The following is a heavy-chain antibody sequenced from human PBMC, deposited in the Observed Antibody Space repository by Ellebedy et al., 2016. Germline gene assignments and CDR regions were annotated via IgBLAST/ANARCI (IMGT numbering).Heavy chain of an antibody. J-gene: IGHJ4*02. CDR1: GFTFSNAW. D-gene: IGHD2-2*01. Sequence: GESLKISCAASGFTFSNAWMSWVRQAPGKGLEWVSGITNDYITYYGDSVKGRFTISRDNSKNTVYLQMNSLRDDDAAIYYCAKGAERVGSLDYWGQGTLVTVSS. CDR2: ITNDYIT. V-gene: IGHV3-23*01. CDR3: AKGAERVGSLDY.